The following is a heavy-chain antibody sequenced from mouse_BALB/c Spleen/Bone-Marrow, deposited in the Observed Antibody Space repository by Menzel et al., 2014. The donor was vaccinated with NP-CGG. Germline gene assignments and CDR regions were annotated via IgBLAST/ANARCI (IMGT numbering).Heavy chain of an antibody. CDR3: ARDCGNYVRFAY. CDR1: GFTFTDYY. CDR2: IRNKANGYTT. V-gene: IGHV7-3*02. J-gene: IGHJ3*01. Sequence: EVQRVESGGGLVQPGGSLRLSSATSGFTFTDYYMSWVRQPPGKALEWLGFIRNKANGYTTEYSASVKGRFTISRDNSQSILYLRMNTLRAEDSATYYCARDCGNYVRFAYWGQGTLVTVSA. D-gene: IGHD2-1*01.